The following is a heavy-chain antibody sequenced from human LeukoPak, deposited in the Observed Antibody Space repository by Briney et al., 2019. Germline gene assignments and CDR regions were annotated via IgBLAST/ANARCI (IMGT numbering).Heavy chain of an antibody. J-gene: IGHJ4*02. CDR3: ARDSLGVALDY. D-gene: IGHD3-10*01. V-gene: IGHV3-21*01. Sequence: GGSLRLSCAASGFTFSSYSMNWVRQAQGKGREWVSSISSSSSYIYYADSVKGRFTISRDNAKNSLYLQMNSLRAEDTAVYYCARDSLGVALDYWGQGTLVTVSS. CDR1: GFTFSSYS. CDR2: ISSSSSYI.